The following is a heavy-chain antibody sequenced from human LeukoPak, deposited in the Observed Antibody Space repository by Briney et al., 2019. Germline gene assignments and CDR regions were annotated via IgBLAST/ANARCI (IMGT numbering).Heavy chain of an antibody. Sequence: GGTLRLSCAASGFTFSGYEMHWVRQAPGKGPEGVSSISTSGSTKYYADSVKGRFTISRDNARNSLYLQMNSLRAEDTAVYYCARDGPGYSFDYWGQGTLVTVSS. CDR3: ARDGPGYSFDY. CDR2: ISTSGSTK. V-gene: IGHV3-48*03. CDR1: GFTFSGYE. D-gene: IGHD5-18*01. J-gene: IGHJ4*02.